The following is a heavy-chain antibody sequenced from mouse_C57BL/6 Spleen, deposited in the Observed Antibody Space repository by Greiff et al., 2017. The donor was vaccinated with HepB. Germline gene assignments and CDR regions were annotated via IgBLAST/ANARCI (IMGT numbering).Heavy chain of an antibody. Sequence: VKLQESGAELVRPGASVTLSCKASGYTFTDYEMHWVKQTPVHGLEWIGAIDPETGGTAYNQKFKGKAILTADKSSSTAYMELRSLTSEDSAVYYCTRTRYYGSSYEGFAYWGQGTLVTVSA. CDR1: GYTFTDYE. CDR3: TRTRYYGSSYEGFAY. J-gene: IGHJ3*01. D-gene: IGHD1-1*01. V-gene: IGHV1-15*01. CDR2: IDPETGGT.